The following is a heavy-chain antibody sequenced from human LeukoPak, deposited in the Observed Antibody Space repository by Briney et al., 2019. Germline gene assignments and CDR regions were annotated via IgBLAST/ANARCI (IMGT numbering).Heavy chain of an antibody. V-gene: IGHV3-23*01. CDR3: ARDRGGIGYYMDV. CDR2: ISGSGGST. CDR1: GFTFRSYA. D-gene: IGHD3-16*02. J-gene: IGHJ6*03. Sequence: PGGSLRLSCAASGFTFRSYAMSWVRQAPGKGLEWVSAISGSGGSTYYADSVKGRFTISRDNAKTSLYLQMNSLRAEDTALYYCARDRGGIGYYMDVWGKGTTVTVSS.